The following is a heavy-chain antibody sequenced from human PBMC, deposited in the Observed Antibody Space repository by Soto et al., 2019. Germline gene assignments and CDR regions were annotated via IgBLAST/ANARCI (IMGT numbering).Heavy chain of an antibody. CDR3: GRAIGRGIIRD. J-gene: IGHJ4*02. Sequence: GGSLRLSCTASGFIFRTHGMTWVRQAPGKGLEWVSSIYSSGTFIYYADSVKGRFTISRDDAKNSLFLQMNSLRAEDTAVYYCGRAIGRGIIRDWGQGTLVTVSS. V-gene: IGHV3-21*01. D-gene: IGHD3-10*01. CDR1: GFIFRTHG. CDR2: IYSSGTFI.